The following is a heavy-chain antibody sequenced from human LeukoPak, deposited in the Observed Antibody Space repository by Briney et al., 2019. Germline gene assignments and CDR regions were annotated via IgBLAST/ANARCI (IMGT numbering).Heavy chain of an antibody. J-gene: IGHJ4*02. CDR2: IYYSGST. Sequence: SETLSLTCTVSGGSISSSSYYWGWIRQPPGKGLEWIGSIYYSGSTYYNPSLKSRVTISVDTSKNQFSLKLSSVTAADTAVYYCARHTHFDWLLDYWGQGTLVTVSS. V-gene: IGHV4-39*01. CDR1: GGSISSSSYY. D-gene: IGHD3-9*01. CDR3: ARHTHFDWLLDY.